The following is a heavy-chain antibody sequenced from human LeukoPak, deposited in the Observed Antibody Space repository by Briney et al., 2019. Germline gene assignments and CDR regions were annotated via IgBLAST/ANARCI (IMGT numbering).Heavy chain of an antibody. Sequence: GGSLRLSCAASGFTFSSYEMNWVRQAPGKGLEWVSYISSSGSTIYYADSVKGRFTISRDNAKNSLYLQMNSLRAEDTAVYCCASGYYYGMDVWGQGTTVTVSS. V-gene: IGHV3-48*03. J-gene: IGHJ6*02. CDR2: ISSSGSTI. CDR1: GFTFSSYE. CDR3: ASGYYYGMDV.